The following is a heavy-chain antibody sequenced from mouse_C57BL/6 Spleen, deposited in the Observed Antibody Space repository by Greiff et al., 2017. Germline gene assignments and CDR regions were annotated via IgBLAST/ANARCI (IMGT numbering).Heavy chain of an antibody. J-gene: IGHJ2*01. D-gene: IGHD1-1*01. CDR1: GYTFTSYW. CDR3: ARYPIYYYGSRRGDYFDY. CDR2: IYPGSSST. Sequence: VQLQQPGAELVKPGASVKMSCKASGYTFTSYWITWVKQRPGQGLEWIGDIYPGSSSTNYNEKFKSKATLTVDTSSSTAYMQLSSLTSEDSAVYYCARYPIYYYGSRRGDYFDYWGQGTTLTVSS. V-gene: IGHV1-55*01.